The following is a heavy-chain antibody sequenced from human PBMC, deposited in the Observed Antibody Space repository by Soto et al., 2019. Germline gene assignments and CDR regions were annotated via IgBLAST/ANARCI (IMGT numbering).Heavy chain of an antibody. J-gene: IGHJ3*01. D-gene: IGHD3-10*02. CDR3: AKLVFGFPYMFEESDAFDF. CDR1: EDSFDNSA. V-gene: IGHV3-23*01. Sequence: GESLKISCAASEDSFDNSAMTWVRQAPGKGLEWVSTTTNTGGSTHYADSVQGRFTVSRDNFRNTLYLLMNSLRAEDTAVYYCAKLVFGFPYMFEESDAFDFWAQGTSV. CDR2: TTNTGGST.